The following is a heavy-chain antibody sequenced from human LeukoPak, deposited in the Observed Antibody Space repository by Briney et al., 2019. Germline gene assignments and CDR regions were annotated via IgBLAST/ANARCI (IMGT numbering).Heavy chain of an antibody. D-gene: IGHD3-10*01. CDR2: IFYSGST. J-gene: IGHJ4*02. V-gene: IGHV4-34*12. CDR1: GGSFSGYY. CDR3: ARGVRAADY. Sequence: SETLSLTCAVYGGSFSGYYWSWIRQPPGKGLEWIGSIFYSGSTYYNPSLKSRVTISVDTSKNQFSLNLSSVTAADTAVYYCARGVRAADYWGQGTLVTVSS.